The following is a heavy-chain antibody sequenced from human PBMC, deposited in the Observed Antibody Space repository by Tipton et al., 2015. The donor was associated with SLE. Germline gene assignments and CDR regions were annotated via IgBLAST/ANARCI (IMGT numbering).Heavy chain of an antibody. CDR3: ARRSGWSFDY. CDR1: GGSFSGYY. CDR2: INHSGST. D-gene: IGHD6-19*01. J-gene: IGHJ4*02. Sequence: LRLSCAVYGGSFSGYYWTWIRQPPGKGLEWIGEINHSGSTNYNPSLKSRVTISVDTSKNQFSLKLNSVTAADTAVYYCARRSGWSFDYWGQGTLVTVSS. V-gene: IGHV4-34*01.